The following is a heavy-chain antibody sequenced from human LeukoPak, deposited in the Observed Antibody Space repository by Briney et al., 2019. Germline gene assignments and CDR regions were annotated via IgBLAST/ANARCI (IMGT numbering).Heavy chain of an antibody. D-gene: IGHD3-22*01. V-gene: IGHV4-31*01. CDR1: GGSISSGGYF. J-gene: IGHJ6*03. CDR2: IYHAGST. CDR3: ARATHYSASTGGPYMDV. Sequence: PSETLSLTCTVSGGSISSGGYFWSWIRQHPGKGLEWIAHIYHAGSTHDNPSLRGQVAISLDTSANQFSLRLSSVTAAGTAVYFCARATHYSASTGGPYMDVWGQGTTVTVSS.